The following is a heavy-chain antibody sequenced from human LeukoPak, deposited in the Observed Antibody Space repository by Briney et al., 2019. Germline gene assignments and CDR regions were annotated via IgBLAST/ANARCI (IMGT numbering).Heavy chain of an antibody. J-gene: IGHJ4*02. V-gene: IGHV4-39*07. CDR2: IYYSGST. D-gene: IGHD5-18*01. CDR1: GASISSSTYY. CDR3: ARFSYGGPYYFDY. Sequence: SETLSLTCTVSGASISSSTYYWGWIRQPPGKGLEWIGSIYYSGSTYYNPSLKSRVTISVDKSKNQFSLKLSSVTAADTAVYYCARFSYGGPYYFDYWGQGTLVTVSS.